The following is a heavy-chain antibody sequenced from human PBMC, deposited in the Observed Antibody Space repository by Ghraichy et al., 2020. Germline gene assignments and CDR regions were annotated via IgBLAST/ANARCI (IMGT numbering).Heavy chain of an antibody. D-gene: IGHD2-2*01. Sequence: LSLTCAASGFTFSRFGMHWVRQAPGKGLEWVAIIWYDGSKKYYADSVKGRFTISRDNSKNTLYLQMNSLRAEDTAVYYCARGYCTTSSCNDRPWFVPWAQRTLVTFSS. CDR2: IWYDGSKK. CDR3: ARGYCTTSSCNDRPWFVP. J-gene: IGHJ5*02. V-gene: IGHV3-33*01. CDR1: GFTFSRFG.